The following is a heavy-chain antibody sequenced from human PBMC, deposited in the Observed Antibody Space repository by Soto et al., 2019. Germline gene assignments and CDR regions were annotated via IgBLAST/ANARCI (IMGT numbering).Heavy chain of an antibody. D-gene: IGHD6-6*01. Sequence: QVRLVESGGGVVQPGRSLRLSCAASGFTFSSYAMHWVRQAPGKGLEWVAVISYDGSNKYYADSVKGRFTISRDNSKNTLYLQMNSLRAEDTAVYYCARRHSSSSSYYYYGMDVWGQGTTVTVSS. CDR1: GFTFSSYA. CDR3: ARRHSSSSSYYYYGMDV. V-gene: IGHV3-30-3*01. CDR2: ISYDGSNK. J-gene: IGHJ6*02.